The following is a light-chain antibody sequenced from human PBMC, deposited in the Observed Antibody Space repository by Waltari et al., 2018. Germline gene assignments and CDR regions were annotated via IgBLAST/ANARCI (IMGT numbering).Light chain of an antibody. CDR2: EAA. V-gene: IGKV1-33*01. CDR3: QRSGA. CDR1: QDVINY. J-gene: IGKJ1*01. Sequence: DMQMTQSPASLSASVGDRVTITGQPSQDVINYINWYQQKPGKPPELPIYEAAALKTGVPSRFRGRQARTYFTLTNSGLQAEDVGNYYCQRSGAFGQGTTVEI.